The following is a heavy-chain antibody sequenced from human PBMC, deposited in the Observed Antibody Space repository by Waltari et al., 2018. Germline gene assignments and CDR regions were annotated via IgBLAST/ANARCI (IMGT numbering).Heavy chain of an antibody. V-gene: IGHV3-23*04. Sequence: EVQLVESGGGLVQPGGSLRLSCAASGFTFSSYAMTWVRKAPGKGLEWVSTISNSGGSTYYADSVKGRFTISRYNSKNTLYLQMNSLRAEDTAVYYCAKDGAPYNWFDPWGQGTLVTVSS. J-gene: IGHJ5*02. D-gene: IGHD3-16*01. CDR1: GFTFSSYA. CDR2: ISNSGGST. CDR3: AKDGAPYNWFDP.